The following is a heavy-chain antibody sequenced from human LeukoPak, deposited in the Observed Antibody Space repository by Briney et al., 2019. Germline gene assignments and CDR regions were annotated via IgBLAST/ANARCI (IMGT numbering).Heavy chain of an antibody. J-gene: IGHJ4*02. D-gene: IGHD3-22*01. CDR3: ARARYDSSGPYDKYYFDY. V-gene: IGHV3-21*01. Sequence: GGSLRLSCAASGFTFSSYSMNWVRQAPGKGLEWVSSISSSSSYIYYADSVKGRFTISRDNAKNSLYLQMNSLRAEDTAVCYCARARYDSSGPYDKYYFDYWGQGTLVTVSS. CDR2: ISSSSSYI. CDR1: GFTFSSYS.